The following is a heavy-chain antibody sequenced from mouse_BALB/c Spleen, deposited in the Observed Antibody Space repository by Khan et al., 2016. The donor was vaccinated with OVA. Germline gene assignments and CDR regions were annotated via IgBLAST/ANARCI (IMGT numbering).Heavy chain of an antibody. V-gene: IGHV1-4*01. CDR2: INPSTGYT. D-gene: IGHD1-1*02. J-gene: IGHJ3*01. CDR1: GYTFINYW. Sequence: QVQLQQSGAGLAKPGPSVKMSCKASGYTFINYWIFWVKQRPGQDLEWIVYINPSTGYTEYNQTFKDRATLTPDKSSSTTYMQLSSLTSEDATVYYCARSGRWWDVDYGGQGT. CDR3: ARSGRWWDVDY.